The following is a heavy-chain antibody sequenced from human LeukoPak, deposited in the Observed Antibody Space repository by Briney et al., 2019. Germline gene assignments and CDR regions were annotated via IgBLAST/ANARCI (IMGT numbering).Heavy chain of an antibody. J-gene: IGHJ4*02. CDR3: ARGAAVAGNFDY. D-gene: IGHD6-19*01. CDR1: GASISSYY. Sequence: PSKTLSLTCTVSGASISSYYWSWIRQPPGKGLEWIGYIYHSGSTYYNPSLKSRVTISVDRSKNQFSLKLSSVTAADTAVYYCARGAAVAGNFDYWGQGTLVTVSS. V-gene: IGHV4-59*12. CDR2: IYHSGST.